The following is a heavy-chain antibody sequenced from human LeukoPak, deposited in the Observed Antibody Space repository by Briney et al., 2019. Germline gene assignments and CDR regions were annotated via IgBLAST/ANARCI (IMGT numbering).Heavy chain of an antibody. CDR2: FYFGGTN. J-gene: IGHJ3*02. D-gene: IGHD6-19*01. Sequence: SETLSLTCSVSGASISSSPNHWGWIRQPPGKGLEWIATFYFGGTNYYNPSLKSRVTVSVDSSKNQFSLSLSSVTAADMAIYYCARHWYGSGWYHDAFDMWGQGTLVTVSS. CDR3: ARHWYGSGWYHDAFDM. CDR1: GASISSSPNH. V-gene: IGHV4-39*01.